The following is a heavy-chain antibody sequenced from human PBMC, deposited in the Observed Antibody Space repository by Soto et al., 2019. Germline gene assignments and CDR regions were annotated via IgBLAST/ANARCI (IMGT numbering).Heavy chain of an antibody. D-gene: IGHD1-26*01. CDR2: INPNSGGT. CDR1: GYTFTGYY. Sequence: ASVKVSCKASGYTFTGYYMHWVRQAPGQGLEWMGWINPNSGGTNYAQKFQGWVTMTRDTSISTAYMELSRLRSDDTAVYFCARPKGEGAGHDAFDIWGQGTMVTVSS. J-gene: IGHJ3*02. V-gene: IGHV1-2*04. CDR3: ARPKGEGAGHDAFDI.